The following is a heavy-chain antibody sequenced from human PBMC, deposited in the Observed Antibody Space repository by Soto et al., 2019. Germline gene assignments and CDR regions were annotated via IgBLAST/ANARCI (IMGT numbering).Heavy chain of an antibody. Sequence: ASVTVSCKASGYTFTSYGISWVRQAPGQGLERMGWISAYNGNTNYAQKLQGRVTMTTDTSTSTAYMELRSLRSDDTAVYYCARDRPHRYCSGGSCEKNFDYWGQGTLVTVSS. V-gene: IGHV1-18*01. CDR3: ARDRPHRYCSGGSCEKNFDY. D-gene: IGHD2-15*01. CDR1: GYTFTSYG. J-gene: IGHJ4*02. CDR2: ISAYNGNT.